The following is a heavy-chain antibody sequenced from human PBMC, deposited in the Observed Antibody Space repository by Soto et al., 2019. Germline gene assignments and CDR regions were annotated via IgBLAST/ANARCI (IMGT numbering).Heavy chain of an antibody. CDR1: GASTVSHYH. Sequence: QVQLQESGPGLVKPSQTLSLTCSVSGASTVSHYHWTWISPPPGKGLGWMGYIFNSGTTFYNPSLTSRLSIPMDTSGNHFSLELRSVTAADTAVYYCALALGPTTGLDYWGQGTLVTVSS. CDR2: IFNSGTT. D-gene: IGHD1-26*01. CDR3: ALALGPTTGLDY. J-gene: IGHJ4*02. V-gene: IGHV4-31*02.